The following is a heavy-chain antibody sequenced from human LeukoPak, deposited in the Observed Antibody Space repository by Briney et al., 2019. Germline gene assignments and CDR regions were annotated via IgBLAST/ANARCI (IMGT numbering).Heavy chain of an antibody. D-gene: IGHD4-17*01. J-gene: IGHJ5*02. Sequence: PSETLSLTCTVSGGSISSYYWSWIRQPPAKGLEWMGYIYYSGSTNYNPSLKSRVTISIDTSKNQFSLKLSSVTAADTAVYYCAREGLGYGDYGFDPWGQGTLVTVSS. CDR2: IYYSGST. CDR3: AREGLGYGDYGFDP. V-gene: IGHV4-59*01. CDR1: GGSISSYY.